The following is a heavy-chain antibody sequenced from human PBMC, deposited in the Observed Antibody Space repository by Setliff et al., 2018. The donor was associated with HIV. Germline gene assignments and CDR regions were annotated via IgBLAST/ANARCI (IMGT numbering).Heavy chain of an antibody. J-gene: IGHJ4*02. CDR2: ISSSGTT. CDR1: DDSFRNYD. CDR3: ARLGRAIDDGGSSLRLDF. V-gene: IGHV4-4*09. Sequence: SETLSLTCVVSDDSFRNYDWTWIRQPPGKALQWIGYISSSGTTNYNPSLRSRVTISIETSNTHFSLWLRSVTAADTATYFCARLGRAIDDGGSSLRLDFWGQGMLVTVSS. D-gene: IGHD2-15*01.